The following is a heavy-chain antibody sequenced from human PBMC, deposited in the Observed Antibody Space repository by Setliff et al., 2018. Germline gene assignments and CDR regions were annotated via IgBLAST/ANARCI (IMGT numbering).Heavy chain of an antibody. CDR3: ARHHAQYYSDSSGYFYEDWYFDL. Sequence: PWETLSLTCTVSGGSISNYYWSWIRQPPGKGLEWIGYIYYSGTTNSIPSLKSRVTISVDTSKNQFSLKLSSVTAADTAVYYCARHHAQYYSDSSGYFYEDWYFDLWGRGTLVTVSS. J-gene: IGHJ2*01. CDR1: GGSISNYY. CDR2: IYYSGTT. V-gene: IGHV4-59*08. D-gene: IGHD3-22*01.